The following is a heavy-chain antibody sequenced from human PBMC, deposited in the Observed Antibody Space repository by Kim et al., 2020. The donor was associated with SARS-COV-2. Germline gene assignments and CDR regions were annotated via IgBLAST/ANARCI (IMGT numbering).Heavy chain of an antibody. Sequence: YADSVKGRFPVSRDTSKNTLYLQMNSLRAEDTAIYYCARARSGSYRDAFDIWGQGTMVTVSS. D-gene: IGHD1-26*01. CDR3: ARARSGSYRDAFDI. V-gene: IGHV3-33*01. J-gene: IGHJ3*02.